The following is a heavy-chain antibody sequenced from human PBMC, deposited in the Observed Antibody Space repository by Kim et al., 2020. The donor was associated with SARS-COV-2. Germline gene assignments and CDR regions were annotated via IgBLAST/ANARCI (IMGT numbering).Heavy chain of an antibody. J-gene: IGHJ6*02. V-gene: IGHV3-30-3*01. D-gene: IGHD3-10*01. Sequence: GGSLRLSCAASGFTFSSCAMHWVRQAPGKGLEWVAVISYDGSNKNYADSVKGRFTISRDNSKNTLYMQMNSLRDEDTALFYCARDPWSSIRGLTYSYYGMDVWGQGTTVTASS. CDR1: GFTFSSCA. CDR2: ISYDGSNK. CDR3: ARDPWSSIRGLTYSYYGMDV.